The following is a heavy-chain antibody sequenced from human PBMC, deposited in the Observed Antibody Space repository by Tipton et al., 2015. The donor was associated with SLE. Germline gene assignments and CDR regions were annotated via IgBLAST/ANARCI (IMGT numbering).Heavy chain of an antibody. CDR2: LTWNSDTK. CDR3: AKDFGNMVRGVTVFES. CDR1: GFTFEDYA. V-gene: IGHV3-9*01. D-gene: IGHD3-10*01. J-gene: IGHJ4*02. Sequence: SLRLSCAASGFTFEDYAMHWVRQAPGKGLEWVSGLTWNSDTKGYADSVKGRFTISRDNAKNSLYLQMNSLRTEDTALYYCAKDFGNMVRGVTVFESWGQGTLVTVPS.